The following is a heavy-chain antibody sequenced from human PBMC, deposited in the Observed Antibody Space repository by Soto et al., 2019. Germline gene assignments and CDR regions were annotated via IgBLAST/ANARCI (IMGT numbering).Heavy chain of an antibody. D-gene: IGHD3-10*01. Sequence: QVQLVQSGAEVKKPGSSVKVSCKASGGTFSSYAISWVRQAPGQGLEWMGGIIPIFGTAKYAQKFQGSVRISADQSRSTDDMEVSSLRSEDTAGYDRASYGGIRGVWYVYLWGRGTLVTVSS. V-gene: IGHV1-69*01. CDR2: IIPIFGTA. CDR3: ASYGGIRGVWYVYL. CDR1: GGTFSSYA. J-gene: IGHJ2*01.